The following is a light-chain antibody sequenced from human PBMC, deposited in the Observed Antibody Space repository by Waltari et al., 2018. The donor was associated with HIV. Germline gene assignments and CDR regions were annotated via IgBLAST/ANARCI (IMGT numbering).Light chain of an antibody. V-gene: IGLV1-40*01. Sequence: QSVLTQPPSVSGAPGQRVTIPCTGNSPNIGAGYDVHRYQQLPGKAPKLLISDNTNRPSGVPDRFSGSKSGTSASLAITGLRAEDEADYYCQSYPASLTVSLIFGGGTRLTVL. CDR3: QSYPASLTVSLI. J-gene: IGLJ2*01. CDR1: SPNIGAGYD. CDR2: DNT.